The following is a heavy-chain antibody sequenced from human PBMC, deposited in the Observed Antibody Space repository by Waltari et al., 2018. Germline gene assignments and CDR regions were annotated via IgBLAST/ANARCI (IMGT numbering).Heavy chain of an antibody. Sequence: EVQLVQSGAEVKKPGATVKISCKASGYTFTDYYMHWVQQAPGKGLEWMGRVDPEDGETIYAEKFQGRVTITADTSTDTAYMELSSLRSEDTAVYYCATRSIAAAGTATHGYMDVWGKGTTVTVSS. V-gene: IGHV1-69-2*01. J-gene: IGHJ6*03. CDR2: VDPEDGET. CDR3: ATRSIAAAGTATHGYMDV. CDR1: GYTFTDYY. D-gene: IGHD6-13*01.